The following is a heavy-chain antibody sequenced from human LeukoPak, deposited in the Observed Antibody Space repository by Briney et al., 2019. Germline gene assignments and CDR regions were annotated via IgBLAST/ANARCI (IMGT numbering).Heavy chain of an antibody. V-gene: IGHV3-23*01. CDR3: AKDGGGNCYDPIDY. J-gene: IGHJ4*02. D-gene: IGHD2-21*01. Sequence: GGSLRLSCAFSGFTFSNYAMSWVRQAPGKGLEWISGITDSGCSSYFADSVRGRFTISRDKSKNTLYLQMNSLRAEDTALYFCAKDGGGNCYDPIDYWGQGILVTVSS. CDR1: GFTFSNYA. CDR2: ITDSGCSS.